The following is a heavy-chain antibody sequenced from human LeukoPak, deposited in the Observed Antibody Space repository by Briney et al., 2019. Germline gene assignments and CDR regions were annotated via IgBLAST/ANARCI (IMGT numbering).Heavy chain of an antibody. J-gene: IGHJ4*02. Sequence: PGGSLRLSCAASGFTFSGYSMSWIRQAPGKGLEWVSYISSSGSTIYYADSVKGRFTISRDNAKNSLYLQMNSLRAEDTAVYYCARDPGRYDFWSGYYEPDYWGQGTLVTVSS. CDR1: GFTFSGYS. V-gene: IGHV3-11*04. CDR2: ISSSGSTI. D-gene: IGHD3-3*01. CDR3: ARDPGRYDFWSGYYEPDY.